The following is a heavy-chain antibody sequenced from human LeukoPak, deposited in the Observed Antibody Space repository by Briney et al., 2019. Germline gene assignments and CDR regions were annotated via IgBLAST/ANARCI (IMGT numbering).Heavy chain of an antibody. CDR1: GFTFSSYS. J-gene: IGHJ4*02. CDR3: ARVLLWFGETYSYYFDY. CDR2: ISSSSYI. Sequence: GGSLRLSCAASGFTFSSYSMNWVRQAPGKGLEWVSSISSSSYIYYADSVKGRFTISRDNAKKSLYLQLNSLRTEDTAVYYRARVLLWFGETYSYYFDYWGQGTLVTVSS. V-gene: IGHV3-21*01. D-gene: IGHD3-10*01.